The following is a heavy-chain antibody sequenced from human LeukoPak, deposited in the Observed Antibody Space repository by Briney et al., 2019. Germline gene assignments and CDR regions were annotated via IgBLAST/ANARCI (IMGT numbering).Heavy chain of an antibody. CDR2: IKSKTDGGTT. V-gene: IGHV3-15*01. CDR1: GFTFSNAW. J-gene: IGHJ3*02. Sequence: GSLRLSCAASGFTFSNAWMSWVRQAPGKGLEWVGRIKSKTDGGTTDYAAPVKGRFTISRDDSKNTLYLQMNSLKTEDTAVYYCTTDFLPTIDGDAFDIWGQGTMVTVSS. CDR3: TTDFLPTIDGDAFDI. D-gene: IGHD2/OR15-2a*01.